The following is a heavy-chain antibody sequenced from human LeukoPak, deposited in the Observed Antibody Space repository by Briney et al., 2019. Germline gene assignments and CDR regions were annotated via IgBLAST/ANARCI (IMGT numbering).Heavy chain of an antibody. J-gene: IGHJ4*02. CDR2: FSNSGTT. CDR1: GGSISDYY. D-gene: IGHD6-13*01. V-gene: IGHV4-59*01. CDR3: ARQQLSQLYYFDY. Sequence: PSETLSLTCTVSGGSISDYYWSWIRQPPGKGLEWIGHFSNSGTTNQNPSLKSRVTMSVDTSKNQFSLKLSSVTAADTAVYYCARQQLSQLYYFDYWGQGTLVTVSS.